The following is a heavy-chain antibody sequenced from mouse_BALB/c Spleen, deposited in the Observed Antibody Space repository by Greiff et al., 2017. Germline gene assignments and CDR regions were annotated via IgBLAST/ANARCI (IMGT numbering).Heavy chain of an antibody. CDR3: ARSGDDGYYGAHYFDY. CDR2: ISSGSSTI. V-gene: IGHV5-17*02. D-gene: IGHD2-3*01. Sequence: EVQGVESGGGLVQPGGSRKLSCAASGFTFSSFGMHWVRQAPEKGLEWVAYISSGSSTIYYADTVKGRFTISRDNPKNTLFLQMTSLRSEDMAMYYCARSGDDGYYGAHYFDYWGQGTTLTVSS. CDR1: GFTFSSFG. J-gene: IGHJ2*01.